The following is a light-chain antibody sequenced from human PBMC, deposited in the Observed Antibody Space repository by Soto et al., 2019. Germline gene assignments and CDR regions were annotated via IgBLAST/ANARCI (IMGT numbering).Light chain of an antibody. J-gene: IGKJ4*01. CDR2: AAS. V-gene: IGKV1-39*01. CDR1: QSISSY. Sequence: DIQMTQSPSSLSASVGDRVTITCRASQSISSYLNWYQQKPGKAPKLLIYAASSLQGGVPSRFSGSGSGTDFTLAISSLQPEDFATYYCQQVSSTPQTFGGGTKVDIK. CDR3: QQVSSTPQT.